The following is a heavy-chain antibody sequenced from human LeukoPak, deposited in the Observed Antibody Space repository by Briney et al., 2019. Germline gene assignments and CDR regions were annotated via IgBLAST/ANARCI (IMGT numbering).Heavy chain of an antibody. CDR3: ARDRPLGVGEYGDAFDI. V-gene: IGHV1-69*01. CDR1: GGTFSSYA. D-gene: IGHD2-8*02. Sequence: SVNVSCKASGGTFSSYAISWVRQAPGQGLEWMGGIIPIFGTANYAQKFQGRVTITADESTSTAYMELSSLRSEDTAVYYCARDRPLGVGEYGDAFDIWGQGTMVTVSS. CDR2: IIPIFGTA. J-gene: IGHJ3*02.